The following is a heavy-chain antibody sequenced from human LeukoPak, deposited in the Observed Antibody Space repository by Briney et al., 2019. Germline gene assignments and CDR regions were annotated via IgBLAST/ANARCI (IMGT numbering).Heavy chain of an antibody. CDR1: GFTFSSYA. CDR3: ARVPTFYYDSSGYQFDY. D-gene: IGHD3-22*01. Sequence: PGGSLRLSCAASGFTFSSYAMHWVRQAPGKGLEWVAVISYDGSNKYYADSVKSRFTISRDNSKNTLYLQMNSLRAEDTAVYYCARVPTFYYDSSGYQFDYWGQGTLVTVSS. CDR2: ISYDGSNK. J-gene: IGHJ4*02. V-gene: IGHV3-30*01.